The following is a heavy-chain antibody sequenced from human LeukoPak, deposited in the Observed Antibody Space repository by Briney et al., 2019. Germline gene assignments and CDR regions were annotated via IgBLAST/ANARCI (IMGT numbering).Heavy chain of an antibody. J-gene: IGHJ1*01. CDR2: IIPIFGTA. D-gene: IGHD4-23*01. CDR3: ARVPPPYGGVTSGEYFQH. V-gene: IGHV1-69*13. CDR1: GGTFSSYA. Sequence: SVTVSCKASGGTFSSYAISWVRQAPGQGGEWVGGIIPIFGTANSAQKFQGRVTITADESTSTAYMALSSLKPEDTAVYYCARVPPPYGGVTSGEYFQHWGQGTLVTVSS.